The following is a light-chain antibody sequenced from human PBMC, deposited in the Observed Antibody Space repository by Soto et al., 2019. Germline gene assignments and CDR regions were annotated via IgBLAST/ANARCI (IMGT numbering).Light chain of an antibody. CDR1: QSISTW. V-gene: IGKV1-5*03. CDR2: KAS. J-gene: IGKJ5*01. Sequence: DIQMTQSPSTLSASIGDRVTITCRASQSISTWLAWYQQKSGKAPKLLIYKASTLESGVPSRFSGSGSGTDFTLTISSLQRDDLATYYCQQYNVFPITFGQGTRLEI. CDR3: QQYNVFPIT.